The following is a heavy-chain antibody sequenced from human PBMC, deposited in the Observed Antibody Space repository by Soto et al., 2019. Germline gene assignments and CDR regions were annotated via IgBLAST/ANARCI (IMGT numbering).Heavy chain of an antibody. CDR2: IWYDGSNK. CDR3: SIELSSGSFAPNLDY. Sequence: QVQLVESGGGVVQPGRSLRLSCAASGFTFSSYRMHWVRQAPGKGLEWVAVIWYDGSNKYYADSVKGRFTISRDNSKNTLYLQVNSLSAEDTAVYYCSIELSSGSFAPNLDYWGQGTLVTVSS. J-gene: IGHJ4*02. V-gene: IGHV3-33*01. D-gene: IGHD1-26*01. CDR1: GFTFSSYR.